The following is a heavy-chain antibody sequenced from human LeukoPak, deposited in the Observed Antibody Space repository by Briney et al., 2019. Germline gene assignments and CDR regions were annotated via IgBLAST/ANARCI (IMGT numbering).Heavy chain of an antibody. CDR1: GYTFTGYY. CDR2: IIPIFGTA. V-gene: IGHV1-69*13. D-gene: IGHD7-27*01. CDR3: ARDYRTGFDY. Sequence: ASVKVSCKASGYTFTGYYMHWVRRAPGQGLEWMGGIIPIFGTANYAQKFQGRVTITADESTSTAYMELSSLRSEDTAVYYCARDYRTGFDYWGQGTLVTVSS. J-gene: IGHJ4*02.